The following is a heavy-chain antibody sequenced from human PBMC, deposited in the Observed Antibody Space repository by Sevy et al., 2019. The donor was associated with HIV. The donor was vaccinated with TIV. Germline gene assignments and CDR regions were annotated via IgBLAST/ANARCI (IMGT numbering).Heavy chain of an antibody. D-gene: IGHD5-12*01. V-gene: IGHV3-66*02. J-gene: IGHJ1*01. CDR2: IYSGGST. CDR1: GFTVSSNY. Sequence: GGSLRLSCAASGFTVSSNYMSWVRQAPGKGLEWVSVIYSGGSTYYADSVKGRFTISRDTSKNTLYLQMTSLRAEDTAVYYCARDRRDGYNYGYFQHWGQGTLVTVSS. CDR3: ARDRRDGYNYGYFQH.